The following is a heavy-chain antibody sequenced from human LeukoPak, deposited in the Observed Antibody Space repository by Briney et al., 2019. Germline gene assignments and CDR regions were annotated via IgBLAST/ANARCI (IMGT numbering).Heavy chain of an antibody. Sequence: GGSLRLSCAASGFTFTSYSMSWVRQAPGKGLEWVSSISSSSSYIYYADSVKGRFTISRDNAKNSLFLQMNSLRAEDTAVYYCARDASRYCSSTSCPFDPWGQGTLVTVSS. D-gene: IGHD2-2*01. V-gene: IGHV3-21*01. J-gene: IGHJ5*02. CDR2: ISSSSSYI. CDR1: GFTFTSYS. CDR3: ARDASRYCSSTSCPFDP.